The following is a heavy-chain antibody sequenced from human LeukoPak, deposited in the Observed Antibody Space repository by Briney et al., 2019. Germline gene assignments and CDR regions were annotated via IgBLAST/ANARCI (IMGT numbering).Heavy chain of an antibody. D-gene: IGHD1-14*01. Sequence: GGSLRLSCEASGFTFRHSWLSWIRQTPGKGLEWVANIHPDSSDKFYVASMEGRFTISRDNTKNSLYLQIDNARLDDTGLYYCTRLPRETAGDYWGQGVPVIVSS. CDR2: IHPDSSDK. V-gene: IGHV3-7*03. J-gene: IGHJ4*02. CDR3: TRLPRETAGDY. CDR1: GFTFRHSW.